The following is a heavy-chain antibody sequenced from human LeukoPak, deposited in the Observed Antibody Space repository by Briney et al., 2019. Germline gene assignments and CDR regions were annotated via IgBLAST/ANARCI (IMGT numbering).Heavy chain of an antibody. CDR1: GGSISSSSSN. D-gene: IGHD4-23*01. CDR3: ARLSNGGNWDFDH. CDR2: FYYSGST. V-gene: IGHV4-39*07. J-gene: IGHJ4*02. Sequence: SETLSLTCTVSGGSISSSSSNWGWIRQPPGKGLEWIGNFYYSGSTSYNPSLKSRVTISLDTSKNQFSLKLSSVTAADTAVYYCARLSNGGNWDFDHWGQGTLVTVSS.